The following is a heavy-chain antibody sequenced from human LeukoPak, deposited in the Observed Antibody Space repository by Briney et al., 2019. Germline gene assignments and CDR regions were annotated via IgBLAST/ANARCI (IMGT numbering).Heavy chain of an antibody. D-gene: IGHD1-26*01. J-gene: IGHJ4*02. Sequence: SETLSLTCAVYGGAFSGYYWSWIRQPPGKGLEWIGEINHSGSTNYNPSLTRRVNISVDTSKNQFSLKLSSVTAADTAVYYCARSSFISSGSPGYFDYWGQGTLVTVSS. V-gene: IGHV4-34*01. CDR3: ARSSFISSGSPGYFDY. CDR1: GGAFSGYY. CDR2: INHSGST.